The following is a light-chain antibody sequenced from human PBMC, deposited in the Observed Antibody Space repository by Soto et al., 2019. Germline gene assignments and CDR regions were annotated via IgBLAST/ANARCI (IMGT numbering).Light chain of an antibody. V-gene: IGLV2-23*02. CDR2: EVS. CDR3: CSYVSGGTLV. Sequence: HSALTQPASVSGSPGQSITISCTGTSSDVGSYNLVSWYQQHPGEAPKVMIYEVSKRPSGVSYRFSGSKSGNTASLTVSGLQAEDEADYYCCSYVSGGTLVFGGGTKLTVL. J-gene: IGLJ3*02. CDR1: SSDVGSYNL.